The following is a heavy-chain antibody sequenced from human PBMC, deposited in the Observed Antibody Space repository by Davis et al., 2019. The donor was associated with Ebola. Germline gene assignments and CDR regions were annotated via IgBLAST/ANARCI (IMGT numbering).Heavy chain of an antibody. CDR3: ATPRGQSVFRGMDV. D-gene: IGHD2-21*01. CDR1: GGSISNYY. J-gene: IGHJ6*02. V-gene: IGHV4-59*12. CDR2: IYYSGST. Sequence: PSETLSLTCTVSGGSISNYYWSWIRQPPGKGLEWIGYIYYSGSTNYNPSLKSRVTISVDTSKNQFSLKLSSVTAADTAVYYCATPRGQSVFRGMDVWGQGTTVTVSS.